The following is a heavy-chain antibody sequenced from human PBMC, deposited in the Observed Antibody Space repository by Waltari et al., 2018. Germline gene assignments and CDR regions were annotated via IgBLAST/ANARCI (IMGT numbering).Heavy chain of an antibody. D-gene: IGHD3-3*01. V-gene: IGHV2-5*01. Sequence: QITLKESGPTLVKPTQTLTLTCTFSGFSLSTSGVGVGWIRQPPGKALEWLALIYWNDDKRYSPSLKSRLTITKDTSKNQVVLTMTNMDPVDTATYYCAHRPSIAIFGVVIGPLFDYWGQGTLVTVSS. CDR2: IYWNDDK. J-gene: IGHJ4*02. CDR3: AHRPSIAIFGVVIGPLFDY. CDR1: GFSLSTSGVG.